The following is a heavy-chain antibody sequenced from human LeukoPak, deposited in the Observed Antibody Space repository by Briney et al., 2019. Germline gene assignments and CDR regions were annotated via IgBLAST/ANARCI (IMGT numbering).Heavy chain of an antibody. J-gene: IGHJ6*03. CDR3: ARSGSHLDYYYYMDV. V-gene: IGHV5-51*01. CDR1: GYSFTSYW. D-gene: IGHD1-26*01. Sequence: GESLKISCKGSGYSFTSYWIGWVRQMPGKGLEWMGIIYPGDSDTRYSPSFQGQVTISADKSISTAYLQWSSLKASDTAMHYCARSGSHLDYYYYMDVWGKGTTVTVSS. CDR2: IYPGDSDT.